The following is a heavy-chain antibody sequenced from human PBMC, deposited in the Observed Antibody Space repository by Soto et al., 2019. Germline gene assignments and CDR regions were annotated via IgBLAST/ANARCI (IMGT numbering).Heavy chain of an antibody. CDR3: ARAGDCSSTSCYGYYYYGMDV. J-gene: IGHJ6*02. CDR1: GGTFSSYA. CDR2: IIPIFGTA. Sequence: QVQLVQSGAEVKKPGSSVNVSCKASGGTFSSYAISWVRQAPGQGLEWMGGIIPIFGTANYAQKFQGRVTITADESTSTAYMELSSLRSEDTAVYYCARAGDCSSTSCYGYYYYGMDVWGQGTTVTVSS. V-gene: IGHV1-69*01. D-gene: IGHD2-2*01.